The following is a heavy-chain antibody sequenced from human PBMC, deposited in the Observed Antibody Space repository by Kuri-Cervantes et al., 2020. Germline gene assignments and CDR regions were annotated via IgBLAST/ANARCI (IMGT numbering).Heavy chain of an antibody. Sequence: ASMKVSCKASGYTFTGYYMHWVRQAPGQGLEWMGWINPNSGGTNYAQKFRGRVTMTRDTSISTAYMELSRLRSDDTAVYYCARQIVVDAFDIWGQGTMVTVSS. V-gene: IGHV1-2*02. J-gene: IGHJ3*02. CDR1: GYTFTGYY. D-gene: IGHD3-22*01. CDR3: ARQIVVDAFDI. CDR2: INPNSGGT.